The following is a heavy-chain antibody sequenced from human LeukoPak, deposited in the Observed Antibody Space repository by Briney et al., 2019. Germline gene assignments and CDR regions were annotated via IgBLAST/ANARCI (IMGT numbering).Heavy chain of an antibody. V-gene: IGHV3-7*01. CDR2: IKQDGSEK. D-gene: IGHD6-13*01. CDR1: GFTFSSYW. CDR3: ARTSGRSSWYSYYYYGMDV. J-gene: IGHJ6*02. Sequence: GGSLRLSCAASGFTFSSYWMSWVRQAPGKGLEWVANIKQDGSEKYYVDSVKGRFTISRDNAKNSLCLQMNSLRAEDTAVYYCARTSGRSSWYSYYYYGMDVWGQGTTVTVSS.